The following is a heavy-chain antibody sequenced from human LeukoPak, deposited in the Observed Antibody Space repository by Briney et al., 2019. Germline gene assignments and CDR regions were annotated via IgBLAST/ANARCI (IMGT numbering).Heavy chain of an antibody. Sequence: PSETLSLTSAVHVESFSGYYWSWIRQPPGKGLEWIGEINHSGSTNYNPSPKSRVTVPVDTSKNQFSLKLSSVTAADTAVYYCARGGSGYDSNPYFDYWGQGTLVTVSS. J-gene: IGHJ4*02. CDR1: VESFSGYY. D-gene: IGHD5-12*01. V-gene: IGHV4-34*01. CDR2: INHSGST. CDR3: ARGGSGYDSNPYFDY.